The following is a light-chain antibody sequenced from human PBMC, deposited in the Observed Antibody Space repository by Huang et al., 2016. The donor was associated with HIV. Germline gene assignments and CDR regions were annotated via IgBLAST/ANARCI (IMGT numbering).Light chain of an antibody. V-gene: IGKV1-5*03. Sequence: SQSINNWLAWYQQKPGRAPKVLIYKTSNLGSGVPSRFSGSGSGTEFTLTINSLHPDDFATYYCRQYYSCSTFGQGTKVEIK. J-gene: IGKJ1*01. CDR3: RQYYSCST. CDR1: QSINNW. CDR2: KTS.